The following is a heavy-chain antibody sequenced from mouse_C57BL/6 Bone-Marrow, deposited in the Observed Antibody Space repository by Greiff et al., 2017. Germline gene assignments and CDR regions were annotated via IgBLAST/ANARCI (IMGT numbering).Heavy chain of an antibody. J-gene: IGHJ3*01. CDR3: YPGAWFAY. CDR2: IYPRSGNT. CDR1: GYTFTSYG. Sequence: QVQLKESGAELARPGASVKLSCKASGYTFTSYGISWVKQRTGQGLEWIGEIYPRSGNTYYNEKFKGKATLTADKSSSTAYMELRSLTSEDSAVYFCYPGAWFAYWGQGTLVTVSA. V-gene: IGHV1-81*01.